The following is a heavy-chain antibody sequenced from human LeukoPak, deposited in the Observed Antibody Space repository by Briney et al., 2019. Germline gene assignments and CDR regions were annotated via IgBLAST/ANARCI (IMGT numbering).Heavy chain of an antibody. CDR3: ATDGLTGRTDGTLES. V-gene: IGHV3-30-3*01. J-gene: IGHJ4*02. Sequence: PGGSLRLSCVASGFTFSHYSMHWVRQAAGKGLEWVALILYDGSAKYYVDSVKGRFTISRDDSKNTLYLQLNSLRGEDTAMYYCATDGLTGRTDGTLESWGQGTLVTVSS. CDR2: ILYDGSAK. CDR1: GFTFSHYS. D-gene: IGHD1-20*01.